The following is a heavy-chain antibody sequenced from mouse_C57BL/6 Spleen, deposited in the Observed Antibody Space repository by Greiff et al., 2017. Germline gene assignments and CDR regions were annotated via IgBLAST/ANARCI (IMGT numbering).Heavy chain of an antibody. CDR3: AREDYYGSRGGYFDY. CDR2: IYPGSGNT. V-gene: IGHV1-76*01. Sequence: VQLQQSGAELVRPGASVKLSCKASGYTFTDYYINWVKQRPGQGLEWIARIYPGSGNTYYNEKFKGKATLTAEKSSSTAYMQLSSLTSEDSAVYFCAREDYYGSRGGYFDYWGQGTTLTVSS. J-gene: IGHJ2*01. D-gene: IGHD1-1*01. CDR1: GYTFTDYY.